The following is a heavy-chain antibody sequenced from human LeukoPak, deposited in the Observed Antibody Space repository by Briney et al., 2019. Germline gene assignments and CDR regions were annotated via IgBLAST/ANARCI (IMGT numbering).Heavy chain of an antibody. V-gene: IGHV4-39*01. J-gene: IGHJ4*02. D-gene: IGHD6-13*01. Sequence: SEILSLTCTVSGGSISSSSYYWGWIRQPPGKGLEWIGSIYYSGSTYYNPSLKSRVTISVDTSKNQFSLKLSSVTAADTAVYYCARREYSGSWYGFDYWGQGTLVTVSS. CDR3: ARREYSGSWYGFDY. CDR2: IYYSGST. CDR1: GGSISSSSYY.